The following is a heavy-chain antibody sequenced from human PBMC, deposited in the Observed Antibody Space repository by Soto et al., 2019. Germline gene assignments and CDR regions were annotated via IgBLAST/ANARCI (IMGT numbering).Heavy chain of an antibody. Sequence: QVQLVESGGGVVQPGRSLRLSCAASGFTFSSYGMHWVRQAPGKGLEWVAGISYDGSNKYYADSVKGRFTISRDNSKNTLYLQMNSLRAEDPAVYYCAKAKRIAARPNPADYWGQGTLVTVSS. V-gene: IGHV3-30*18. CDR2: ISYDGSNK. CDR3: AKAKRIAARPNPADY. D-gene: IGHD6-6*01. CDR1: GFTFSSYG. J-gene: IGHJ4*02.